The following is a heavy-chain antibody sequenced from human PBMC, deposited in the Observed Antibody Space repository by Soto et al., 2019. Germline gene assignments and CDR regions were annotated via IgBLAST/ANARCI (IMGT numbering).Heavy chain of an antibody. V-gene: IGHV6-1*01. CDR1: GDGVSSNSAA. D-gene: IGHD6-13*01. Sequence: SETLSLTCAISGDGVSSNSAAWNWIRQSPSRGLEWLGRTYYRSKWYNDYAVSVKSRITINPDTSKNQFSLQLNSVTPEDTAVYYCARVEYSSSWGPDYYYGMDVWGQGTTVTVSS. CDR2: TYYRSKWYN. J-gene: IGHJ6*02. CDR3: ARVEYSSSWGPDYYYGMDV.